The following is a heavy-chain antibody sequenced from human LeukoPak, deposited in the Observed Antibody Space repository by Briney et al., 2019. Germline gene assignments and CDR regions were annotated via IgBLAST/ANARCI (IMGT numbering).Heavy chain of an antibody. CDR3: ARDDVRRIAGAGRSPFDP. CDR1: GYTFTGYY. J-gene: IGHJ5*02. CDR2: INPNSGGT. Sequence: ASVKVSCKASGYTFTGYYMHWVRQAPGQGLEWMGWINPNSGGTNYAQKFQGRVTMTRDTSISTAYMELSRLRSDDTAVYYCARDDVRRIAGAGRSPFDPWGQGTLVTVSS. V-gene: IGHV1-2*02. D-gene: IGHD6-13*01.